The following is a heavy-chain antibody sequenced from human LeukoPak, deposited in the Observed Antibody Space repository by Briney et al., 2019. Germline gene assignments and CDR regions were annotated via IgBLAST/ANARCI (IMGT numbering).Heavy chain of an antibody. CDR3: AMAGYTEVPFDIDY. D-gene: IGHD5-18*01. Sequence: GGSLRLSCAASGFMFSSYWMNWVRQAPGKGLEWVANIKQGGSEKYYLDSVKGRFTISRDNAKNSVFLHMNNLRVEDTAVYYCAMAGYTEVPFDIDYWGQGTLVTVSS. CDR1: GFMFSSYW. J-gene: IGHJ4*02. CDR2: IKQGGSEK. V-gene: IGHV3-7*01.